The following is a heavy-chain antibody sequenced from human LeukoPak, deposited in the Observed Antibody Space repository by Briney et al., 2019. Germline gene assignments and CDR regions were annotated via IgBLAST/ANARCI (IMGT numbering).Heavy chain of an antibody. CDR2: IRSNGETV. Sequence: GGSLRLSCAASGFTFSSIAMSWVRQAPGKGLEWVSAIRSNGETVYNADSVNGRFTISRDNAKNSLYLQMNSLRVEDTAVYYCARAEGSGSSFDYWGHRTLVTVSS. CDR3: ARAEGSGSSFDY. V-gene: IGHV3-21*01. CDR1: GFTFSSIA. J-gene: IGHJ4*01. D-gene: IGHD3-10*01.